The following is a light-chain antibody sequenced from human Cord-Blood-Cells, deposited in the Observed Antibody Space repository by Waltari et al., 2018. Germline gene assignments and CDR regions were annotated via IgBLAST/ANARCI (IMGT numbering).Light chain of an antibody. CDR3: QVWDSSTVV. J-gene: IGLJ2*01. Sequence: SYELTQPLSVSVALGQTARITCGGNNIGSKNVHWYRQKPGQASVLVIYRDSNRPSGLPERFSGSNSGNTATLTISRAQAGDEADYYCQVWDSSTVVFGGVTKLTVL. V-gene: IGLV3-9*01. CDR2: RDS. CDR1: NIGSKN.